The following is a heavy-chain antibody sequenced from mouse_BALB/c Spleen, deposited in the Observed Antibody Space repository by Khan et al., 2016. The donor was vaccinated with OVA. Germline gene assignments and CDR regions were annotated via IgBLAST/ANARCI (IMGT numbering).Heavy chain of an antibody. V-gene: IGHV5-9-1*01. J-gene: IGHJ3*01. Sequence: EVMLVESGGGLVKPGGSLKLSCAASGFTFSTYAMSWVRQTPEKRLEWVATISSDGDYTYYPDNVTGRFTISRDNAKNTLYLQMSSLRSEETAMYYCARSPDGNFAYWGQGTLVTVSA. CDR2: ISSDGDYT. D-gene: IGHD2-1*01. CDR3: ARSPDGNFAY. CDR1: GFTFSTYA.